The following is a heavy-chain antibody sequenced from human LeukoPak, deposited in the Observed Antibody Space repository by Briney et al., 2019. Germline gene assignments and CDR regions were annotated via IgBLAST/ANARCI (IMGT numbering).Heavy chain of an antibody. CDR1: GFTFSSYA. D-gene: IGHD2-15*01. V-gene: IGHV3-30*04. CDR3: AGDFVSYCSGGSCYSPFGMDV. CDR2: ISYDGSNK. J-gene: IGHJ6*02. Sequence: PGGSLRLSCAASGFTFSSYAMHWVRQAPGKGLEWVAVISYDGSNKYYADSVKGRFTISRDNSKNTLYLQMNSLRAEDTAVYYCAGDFVSYCSGGSCYSPFGMDVWGQGTTVTVSS.